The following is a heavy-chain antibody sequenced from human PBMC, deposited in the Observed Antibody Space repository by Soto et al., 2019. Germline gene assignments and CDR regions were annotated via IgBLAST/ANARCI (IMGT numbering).Heavy chain of an antibody. J-gene: IGHJ4*02. CDR3: AKDRERDAWYEDY. D-gene: IGHD6-13*01. V-gene: IGHV3-23*01. CDR1: GFSFSSYA. CDR2: ISGSDGST. Sequence: GGSLRLSCVASGFSFSSYAMSWVRQAPGKGLEWVSVISGSDGSTYYADSVKGRFNISRDNSKNTLYLQMNSLRAEDTAVYYCAKDRERDAWYEDYWGQGTLVTVSS.